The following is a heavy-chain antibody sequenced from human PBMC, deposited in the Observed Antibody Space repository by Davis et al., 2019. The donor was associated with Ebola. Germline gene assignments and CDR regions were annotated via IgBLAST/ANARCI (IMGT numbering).Heavy chain of an antibody. CDR2: ISGDGTIT. D-gene: IGHD1-14*01. CDR3: ARIRRGGIYYFDS. J-gene: IGHJ4*02. Sequence: PGGSLRLSCAASEFTFSNYWMHWVRQAPGKGLVWVSRISGDGTITSYADSVRGRFTISRDNAQNTLSLHMNSLRAEDTAVYYCARIRRGGIYYFDSWGQGTLVTVSS. V-gene: IGHV3-74*01. CDR1: EFTFSNYW.